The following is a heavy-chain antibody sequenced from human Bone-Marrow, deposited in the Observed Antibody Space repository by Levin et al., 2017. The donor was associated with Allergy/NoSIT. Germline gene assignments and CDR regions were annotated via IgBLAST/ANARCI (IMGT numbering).Heavy chain of an antibody. V-gene: IGHV1-69*13. CDR3: ARAAAPARGYYDSSGYYYYDAFDI. Sequence: ASVKVSCKASGGTFSSYAISWVRQAPGQGLEWMGGIIPIFGTANYAQKFQGRVTITADESTSTAYMELSSLRSEDTAVYYCARAAAPARGYYDSSGYYYYDAFDIWGQGTMVTVSS. CDR1: GGTFSSYA. CDR2: IIPIFGTA. D-gene: IGHD3-22*01. J-gene: IGHJ3*02.